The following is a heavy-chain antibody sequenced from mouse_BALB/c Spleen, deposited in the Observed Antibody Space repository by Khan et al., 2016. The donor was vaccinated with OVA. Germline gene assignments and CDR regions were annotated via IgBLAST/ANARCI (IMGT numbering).Heavy chain of an antibody. J-gene: IGHJ2*01. CDR2: INTYTGEP. V-gene: IGHV9-1*02. CDR3: AREPTLFDY. CDR1: GYTFTNYG. Sequence: QLQLVQSGPELKKPGETVKISCKASGYTFTNYGMNWVKQAPGKGLKWMGWINTYTGEPTYADDFKGRFAFSLETSASTAYLQINNLKNEDMATYFCAREPTLFDYWGQGTTLTVSS.